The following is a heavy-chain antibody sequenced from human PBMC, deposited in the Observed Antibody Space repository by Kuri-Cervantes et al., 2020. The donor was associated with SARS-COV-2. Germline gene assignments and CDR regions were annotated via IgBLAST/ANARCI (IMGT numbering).Heavy chain of an antibody. D-gene: IGHD6-19*01. V-gene: IGHV1-18*01. J-gene: IGHJ3*02. CDR2: ISAYNGNT. CDR3: ARSAVACTSDAYDI. CDR1: GYTFTSYG. Sequence: ASEKVSCKDSGYTFTSYGISWVRQAPGQGLEWMGWISAYNGNTNYAQKLQGIVNITRDTSIRTAYMELSRLRSDDTVVYYCARSAVACTSDAYDIWGQGTMVTVSS.